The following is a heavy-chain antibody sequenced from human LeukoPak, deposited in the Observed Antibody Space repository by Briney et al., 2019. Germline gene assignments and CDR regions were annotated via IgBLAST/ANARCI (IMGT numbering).Heavy chain of an antibody. Sequence: SLRLSCTASGFTFGDYAMSWVRQAPGKGLEWVGFIRSKAYGATTEYAASVKGRFTISRDDSKSIAYLQMNSLKTEDTAVYYCTRAPYGGNSLATYWGQGTLVTV. V-gene: IGHV3-49*04. D-gene: IGHD4-23*01. CDR2: IRSKAYGATT. J-gene: IGHJ4*02. CDR1: GFTFGDYA. CDR3: TRAPYGGNSLATY.